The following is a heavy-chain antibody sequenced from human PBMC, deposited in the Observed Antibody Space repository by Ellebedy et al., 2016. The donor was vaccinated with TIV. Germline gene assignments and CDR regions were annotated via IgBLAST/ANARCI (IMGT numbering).Heavy chain of an antibody. Sequence: SVKVSXXASGGTFSSYAISWVRQAPGQGLEWMGGFIPIFGTANYAQKFQGRVTITADESTSTAYMELSSLRSEDTAVYYCARGPMVRGVMQIDYWGQGTLVTVSS. D-gene: IGHD3-10*01. CDR1: GGTFSSYA. CDR2: FIPIFGTA. V-gene: IGHV1-69*13. CDR3: ARGPMVRGVMQIDY. J-gene: IGHJ4*02.